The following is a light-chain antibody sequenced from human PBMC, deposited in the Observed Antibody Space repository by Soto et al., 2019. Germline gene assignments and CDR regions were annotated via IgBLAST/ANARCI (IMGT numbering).Light chain of an antibody. CDR2: DAS. CDR1: QSVSSY. CDR3: QQRSNWQGAT. V-gene: IGKV3-11*01. J-gene: IGKJ4*01. Sequence: EIVVTQSPATLSLSPVERATLSCRASQSVSSYLAWYQQKPGQAPRRLIYDASNRATGIPARFSGSGSGTDFTLTISSLEPEDFAVYYCQQRSNWQGATFGGGTKVEIK.